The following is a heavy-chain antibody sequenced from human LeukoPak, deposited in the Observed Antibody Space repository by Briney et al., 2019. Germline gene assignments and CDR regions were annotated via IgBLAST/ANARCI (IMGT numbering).Heavy chain of an antibody. CDR2: ISSSGSTK. V-gene: IGHV3-48*03. D-gene: IGHD6-13*01. Sequence: GGSLRLSCAASGFTFSSYEMNWARQAPGKGLEWVSYISSSGSTKYYADSVKGRFTISRDNAKNSLYLQMNSLRAEDTAVYYCGRESSSWGDYWGQGTLVTVSS. CDR1: GFTFSSYE. CDR3: GRESSSWGDY. J-gene: IGHJ4*02.